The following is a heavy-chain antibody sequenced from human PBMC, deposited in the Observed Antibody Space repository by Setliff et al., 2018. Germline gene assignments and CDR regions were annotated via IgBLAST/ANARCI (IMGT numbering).Heavy chain of an antibody. Sequence: AGSLRLSCAASGFTFSSHTMNWVRPAPGKGLEWVSSISSSNTYKYYADSLKGRFTISRDDAKNSLYLHIDSLRDEDTAVYYCARTPYESSDHLPFYYYFMDVWGKGTTVTVSS. CDR2: ISSSNTYK. CDR3: ARTPYESSDHLPFYYYFMDV. CDR1: GFTFSSHT. V-gene: IGHV3-21*01. J-gene: IGHJ6*03. D-gene: IGHD3-22*01.